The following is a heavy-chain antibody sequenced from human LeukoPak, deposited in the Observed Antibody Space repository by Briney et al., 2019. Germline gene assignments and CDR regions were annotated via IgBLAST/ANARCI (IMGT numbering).Heavy chain of an antibody. J-gene: IGHJ2*01. CDR1: GGSFSGYY. CDR3: ARGSYSSSWYFSWYFDL. CDR2: INHSGST. Sequence: KASETLSLTCAVYGGSFSGYYWSWIRQPPGKGLEWIGEINHSGSTNYNPSLKSRVTISVDTSKNQFSLKLSSVTAADTAVYYCARGSYSSSWYFSWYFDLWGRGTLVTVSS. D-gene: IGHD6-13*01. V-gene: IGHV4-34*01.